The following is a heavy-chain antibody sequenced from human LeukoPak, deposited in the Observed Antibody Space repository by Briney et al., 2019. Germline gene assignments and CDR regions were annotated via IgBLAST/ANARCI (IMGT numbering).Heavy chain of an antibody. CDR1: GYTFTGYY. D-gene: IGHD3-9*01. J-gene: IGHJ6*03. CDR2: INPNSGGT. Sequence: GAPVKVSCKASGYTFTGYYMHWVRQAPGQGLEWMGWINPNSGGTNYAQKFQGRITMTRDTSISTAYMELSRLRSDDTAVYYCASLLLRYFDWSPSYYMDVWGKGTTVTVSS. CDR3: ASLLLRYFDWSPSYYMDV. V-gene: IGHV1-2*02.